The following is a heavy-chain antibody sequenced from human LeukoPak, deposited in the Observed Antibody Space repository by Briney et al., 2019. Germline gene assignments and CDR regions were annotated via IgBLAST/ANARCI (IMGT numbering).Heavy chain of an antibody. D-gene: IGHD5-24*01. Sequence: PETLSLTCTVSGGSISSYYWSWIRQPPGKGLEWIGYIYTSGSTNYNPSLKSRVTISVDTSKNQFSLKLSSVTAADTAVYYCARSGRDGYNFWFDPWGQGTLVTVSS. J-gene: IGHJ5*02. CDR2: IYTSGST. V-gene: IGHV4-4*09. CDR1: GGSISSYY. CDR3: ARSGRDGYNFWFDP.